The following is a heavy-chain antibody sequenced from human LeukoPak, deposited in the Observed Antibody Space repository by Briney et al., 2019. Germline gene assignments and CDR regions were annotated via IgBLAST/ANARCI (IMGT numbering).Heavy chain of an antibody. Sequence: PGGSLRLSCAASGFPFSSFSMNWVRQAPGKGLEWVSSISSTSTYVYYADSVKGRFTISRSNTKSSFYLQLDSLRADDTAVYYCARGYCSGISCFDFDFWGRGTLVTVSS. V-gene: IGHV3-21*01. D-gene: IGHD2-15*01. CDR3: ARGYCSGISCFDFDF. J-gene: IGHJ4*02. CDR2: ISSTSTYV. CDR1: GFPFSSFS.